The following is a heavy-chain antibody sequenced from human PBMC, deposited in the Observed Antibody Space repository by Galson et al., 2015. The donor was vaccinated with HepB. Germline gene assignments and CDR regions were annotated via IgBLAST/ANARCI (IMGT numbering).Heavy chain of an antibody. V-gene: IGHV3-30*18. J-gene: IGHJ4*02. CDR2: ISYDGSNK. CDR1: GFTFSSYG. Sequence: SLRLSCAASGFTFSSYGMHWVRQAPGKGLEWVAVISYDGSNKYYADSVKGRFTISRDNSKNTLYLQMNSLRAEDTAVYYCAKDFRAPQAWLVDYWGQGTLVTVSS. CDR3: AKDFRAPQAWLVDY. D-gene: IGHD6-19*01.